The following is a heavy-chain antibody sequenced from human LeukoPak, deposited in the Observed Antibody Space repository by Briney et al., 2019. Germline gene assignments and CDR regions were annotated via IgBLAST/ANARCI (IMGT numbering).Heavy chain of an antibody. Sequence: ASVKVSCKSSGYTFTGYYMHWVRQAPGQGLEWMGWINLNSGGTNYAQKFQGRVTMTRDTSISTGYMELSRLRSDDTAVYYCASSLQYYYDSSGYSLWGQGTLVTVSS. V-gene: IGHV1-2*02. CDR2: INLNSGGT. J-gene: IGHJ4*02. CDR1: GYTFTGYY. CDR3: ASSLQYYYDSSGYSL. D-gene: IGHD3-22*01.